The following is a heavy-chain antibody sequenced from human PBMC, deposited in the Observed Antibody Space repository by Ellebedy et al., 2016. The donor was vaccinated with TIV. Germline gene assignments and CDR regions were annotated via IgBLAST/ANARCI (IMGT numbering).Heavy chain of an antibody. CDR3: ARLGKVGVVPYGMDV. Sequence: GESLKISCKGSGYSFTSYWISWVRQMPGKGLEWMGRIDPSDSYTNYSPSFQGHVTISADKSISTAYLQWSSLKASDTAMYYCARLGKVGVVPYGMDVWGQGTTVTVSS. CDR2: IDPSDSYT. D-gene: IGHD1-26*01. V-gene: IGHV5-10-1*01. CDR1: GYSFTSYW. J-gene: IGHJ6*02.